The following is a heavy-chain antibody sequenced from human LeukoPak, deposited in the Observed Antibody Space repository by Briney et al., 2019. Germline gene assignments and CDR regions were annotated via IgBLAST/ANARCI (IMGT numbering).Heavy chain of an antibody. CDR3: ARGYYDSSGYYGTNYFDY. V-gene: IGHV4-34*09. CDR2: INHSGST. D-gene: IGHD3-22*01. J-gene: IGHJ4*02. CDR1: GGSFSGYY. Sequence: SETLSLTCAVYGGSFSGYYWSWIRQPPGKGLEWIGEINHSGSTNYNPSLKSRLTISIDTSKNQFSLKLSSVTAADTAVYYCARGYYDSSGYYGTNYFDYWGQGTLVTVSS.